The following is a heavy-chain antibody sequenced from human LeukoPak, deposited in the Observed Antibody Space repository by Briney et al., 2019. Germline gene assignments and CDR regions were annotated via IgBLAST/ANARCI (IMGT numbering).Heavy chain of an antibody. CDR3: AGTCGDCYSTGAFDI. V-gene: IGHV1-69*13. Sequence: ASVKVSCKAFGGTFSTYSITWVRQAPGQGLEWMGGIIPIFGTPNYAQKFQGRVTITADESTSTAYMELSSLRSEDTAVYYCAGTCGDCYSTGAFDIWGQGTMVTVSS. D-gene: IGHD2-21*02. CDR2: IIPIFGTP. J-gene: IGHJ3*02. CDR1: GGTFSTYS.